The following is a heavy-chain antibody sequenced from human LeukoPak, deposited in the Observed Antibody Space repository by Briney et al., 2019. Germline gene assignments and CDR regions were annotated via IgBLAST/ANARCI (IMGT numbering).Heavy chain of an antibody. D-gene: IGHD2-2*01. CDR2: IYTSGTT. V-gene: IGHV4-4*07. Sequence: SETLSLTCTVSAGSISSYYWSWIRQPAGKGLEWIGRIYTSGTTNYNPSLKSRVTISVDRTKNQFSMKLSSVTAADTAVYYCARGPSRCSSCSCDLHYWGQGTLVTVSS. CDR3: ARGPSRCSSCSCDLHY. J-gene: IGHJ4*02. CDR1: AGSISSYY.